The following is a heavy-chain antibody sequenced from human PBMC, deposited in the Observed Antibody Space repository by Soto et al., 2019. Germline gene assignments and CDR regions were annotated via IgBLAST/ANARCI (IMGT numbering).Heavy chain of an antibody. CDR1: GFTFSSYA. D-gene: IGHD2-2*01. Sequence: SLRLSCAASGFTFSSYAMSWVRQAPGKGLEWVSYISSSGYTVYYADSVKGRFTISRDNTRNSLYLQMNSLRDEDTALYYCVRYCSTTLCNGVATRTFNYWGQGTLVTVSS. CDR2: ISSSGYTV. J-gene: IGHJ4*02. V-gene: IGHV3-48*03. CDR3: VRYCSTTLCNGVATRTFNY.